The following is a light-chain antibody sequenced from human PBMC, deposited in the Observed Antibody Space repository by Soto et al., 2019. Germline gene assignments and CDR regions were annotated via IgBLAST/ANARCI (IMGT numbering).Light chain of an antibody. CDR2: GAS. CDR3: QQYGSTPWYT. Sequence: EIVLTQSPGTLSLSPGERVTLSCRASQRISSSYLAWYQQKPGQAPRLLIYGASTRPTGIPDRFSVSGSGTDFTLTISRLEPEDFAVYYCQQYGSTPWYTFGQGTKVELK. V-gene: IGKV3-20*01. CDR1: QRISSSY. J-gene: IGKJ2*01.